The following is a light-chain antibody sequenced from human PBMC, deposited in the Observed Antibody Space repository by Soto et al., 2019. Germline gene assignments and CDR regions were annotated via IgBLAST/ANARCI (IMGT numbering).Light chain of an antibody. V-gene: IGLV1-47*01. J-gene: IGLJ2*01. CDR1: SSNIGSSY. Sequence: QSVLTQPPSASGTPGQRVTISCSGSSSNIGSSYVYWYQQLPGTAPKLVIFRNNQRPSGVPDRFSSSKSGTSASLAISGLRSEDEADYYCAGWDASLSGHVVFGGGTKVTVL. CDR2: RNN. CDR3: AGWDASLSGHVV.